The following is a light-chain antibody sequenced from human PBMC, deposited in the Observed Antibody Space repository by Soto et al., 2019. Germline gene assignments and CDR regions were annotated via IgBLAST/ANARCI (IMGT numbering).Light chain of an antibody. CDR3: HQYGSSPGT. V-gene: IGKV3-20*01. Sequence: EMVMTQSPATLSLSPGERATLSCRASQSVTSNYLAWYQQKPGQAPRLLFFGASIRDTGIPDRFSGSGSGTDFTLTISRLEPEDFAVYYCHQYGSSPGTFGQGTKV. CDR2: GAS. J-gene: IGKJ1*01. CDR1: QSVTSNY.